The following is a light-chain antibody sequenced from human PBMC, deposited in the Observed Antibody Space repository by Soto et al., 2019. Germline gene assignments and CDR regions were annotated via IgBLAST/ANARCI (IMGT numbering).Light chain of an antibody. CDR2: DAS. Sequence: DIKMTQSPSTLSSSVGDRVTITCRASQSISSWLAWYQQKPGKAPKLLIYDASSLESGVPSWFSGSGSGTEFTLTISSLQPDDFATYYCQQYNSYPYTFGQGTKLEIK. CDR3: QQYNSYPYT. V-gene: IGKV1-5*01. CDR1: QSISSW. J-gene: IGKJ2*01.